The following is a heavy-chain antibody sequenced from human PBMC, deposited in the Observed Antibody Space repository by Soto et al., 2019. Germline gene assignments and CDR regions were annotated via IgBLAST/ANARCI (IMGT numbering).Heavy chain of an antibody. V-gene: IGHV2-5*02. CDR2: IYWDGDR. D-gene: IGHD6-19*01. CDR1: GFSLSTGGMG. Sequence: SGPTLVNPTQTLTLTCTFSGFSLSTGGMGVGWIRQPPGKALEWLALIYWDGDRRYRPSLMSRLTIAKDTSKNQVVLTTTNMDPVDTATYYCAHRQRLSSGWTMFDPWGQGTLVTVSS. J-gene: IGHJ5*02. CDR3: AHRQRLSSGWTMFDP.